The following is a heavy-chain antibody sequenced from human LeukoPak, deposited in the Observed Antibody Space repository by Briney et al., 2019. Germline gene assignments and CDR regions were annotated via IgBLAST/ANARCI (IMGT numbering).Heavy chain of an antibody. Sequence: PGGSLRLSCAASGFTFSSYWMSWVRQAPGKGLEWVANIKQDGSEEYYVDSVKGRFTISSDNAKNSLYLQMNSLRAEDAAVYYCARGGSYYYYGMDVWGQGTTVTVSS. J-gene: IGHJ6*02. CDR1: GFTFSSYW. D-gene: IGHD1-26*01. V-gene: IGHV3-7*01. CDR2: IKQDGSEE. CDR3: ARGGSYYYYGMDV.